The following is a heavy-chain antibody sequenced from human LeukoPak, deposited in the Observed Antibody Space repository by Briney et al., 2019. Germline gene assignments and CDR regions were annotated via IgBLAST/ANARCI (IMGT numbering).Heavy chain of an antibody. J-gene: IGHJ3*02. D-gene: IGHD3-16*01. CDR1: GGSISGGSYF. V-gene: IGHV4-61*02. CDR2: IYTSGST. Sequence: TRSLTCTVSGGSISGGSYFWSWIRQPAGKGLEWIGRIYTSGSTNYNPSLKSRVTISVDTSKNQFSLKLSSVTAADTAVYYCARDEDYYDVGGHPYGAFDIWGQGTMVTVSS. CDR3: ARDEDYYDVGGHPYGAFDI.